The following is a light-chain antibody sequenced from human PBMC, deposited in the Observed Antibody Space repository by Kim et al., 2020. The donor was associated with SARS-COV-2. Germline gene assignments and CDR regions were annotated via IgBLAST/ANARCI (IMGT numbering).Light chain of an antibody. J-gene: IGKJ2*01. V-gene: IGKV2-30*02. CDR2: KVS. Sequence: DVVMTQSPLSLPVTLGQPASISCRSSQSLVHSDGNTYLNWFQQRPGQSPRRLIYKVSNRDSGVPDRFSGSGSGADFTLKISRVEAEDVAVYYCMQGIHLPHTFGQGTKLEI. CDR3: MQGIHLPHT. CDR1: QSLVHSDGNTY.